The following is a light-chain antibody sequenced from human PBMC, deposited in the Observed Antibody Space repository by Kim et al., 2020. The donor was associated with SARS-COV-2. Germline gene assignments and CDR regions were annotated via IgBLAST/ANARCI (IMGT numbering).Light chain of an antibody. J-gene: IGLJ2*01. CDR2: DVS. V-gene: IGLV2-14*03. CDR1: SSDGRGYNY. CDR3: SSYTSSSTVV. Sequence: GQSITISSTGTSSDGRGYNYGSSYQQHPGKAPKLLIYDVSNRPSGVSNRFSVSKSGNTASLTISGLQAEDEADCYCSSYTSSSTVVFGGGTQLTVL.